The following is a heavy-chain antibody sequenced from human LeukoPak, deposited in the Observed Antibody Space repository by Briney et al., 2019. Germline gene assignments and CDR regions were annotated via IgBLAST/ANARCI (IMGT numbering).Heavy chain of an antibody. V-gene: IGHV3-23*01. J-gene: IGHJ5*02. CDR3: AKGGYCSSTSCYKGYNWFDP. CDR1: GFTFSSYA. D-gene: IGHD2-2*02. Sequence: GGSLRLSCVASGFTFSSYAMSWVRQAPGKGLEWVSAISGSGGSTYYADSVKGRFTISRDNSKNTLYLQMNSLRAEDTAVYYCAKGGYCSSTSCYKGYNWFDPWGQGTLVTVSS. CDR2: ISGSGGST.